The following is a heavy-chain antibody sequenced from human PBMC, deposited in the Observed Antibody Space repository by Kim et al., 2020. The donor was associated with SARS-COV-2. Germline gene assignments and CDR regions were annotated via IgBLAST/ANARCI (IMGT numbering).Heavy chain of an antibody. CDR3: ARYHIAVAGTRWFDP. CDR2: VYYSGST. V-gene: IGHV4-59*13. D-gene: IGHD6-19*01. J-gene: IGHJ5*02. CDR1: GGSISTYY. Sequence: SETLSLTCTVSGGSISTYYWSWIRQPPGKGLEWIGYVYYSGSTNYNPSLKSRVTISVDTSKNQFSLRLNSVTAADTAVYYCARYHIAVAGTRWFDPWGQGTLVTVSS.